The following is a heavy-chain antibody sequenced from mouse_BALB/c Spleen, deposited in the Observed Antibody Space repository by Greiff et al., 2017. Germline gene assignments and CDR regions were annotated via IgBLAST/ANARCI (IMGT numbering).Heavy chain of an antibody. D-gene: IGHD2-1*01. CDR3: ARNYGNGFAY. Sequence: QVQLKESGAELVRPGVSVKISCKGSGYTFTDYAMHWVKQSHAKSLEWIGVISTYYGDASYNQKFKGKATMTVDKSSSTAYMELARLTSEDSAIYYCARNYGNGFAYWGQGTLVTVSA. J-gene: IGHJ3*01. CDR1: GYTFTDYA. V-gene: IGHV1S137*01. CDR2: ISTYYGDA.